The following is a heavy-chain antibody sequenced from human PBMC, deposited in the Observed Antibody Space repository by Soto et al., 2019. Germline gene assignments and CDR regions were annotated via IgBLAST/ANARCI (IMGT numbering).Heavy chain of an antibody. J-gene: IGHJ4*02. V-gene: IGHV4-39*01. CDR2: IYYSGST. CDR1: GGSISSSSYY. CDR3: ATTYYYDSSGYYNFVY. Sequence: PSETLSLTCTVSGGSISSSSYYWGWIRQPPGKGLEWIGSIYYSGSTYYNPSLKSRVTISVDTSKNQFSLELSSVTAADTAVYYCATTYYYDSSGYYNFVYWGQGALVTVSS. D-gene: IGHD3-22*01.